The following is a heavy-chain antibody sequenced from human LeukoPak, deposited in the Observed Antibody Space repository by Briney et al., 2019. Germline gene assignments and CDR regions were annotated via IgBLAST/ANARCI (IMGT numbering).Heavy chain of an antibody. CDR1: GLTFSSYG. D-gene: IGHD3-3*01. J-gene: IGHJ4*02. Sequence: GGSLRLSCAASGLTFSSYGMHWVRQAPGKGLEWVAFIRYDGSNKYYADSVKGRFTISRDNSKNTLYLQMNSLRAEDTAVYYCAKVLGSTFGVDLHDYWGRGTLVTVSS. V-gene: IGHV3-30*02. CDR3: AKVLGSTFGVDLHDY. CDR2: IRYDGSNK.